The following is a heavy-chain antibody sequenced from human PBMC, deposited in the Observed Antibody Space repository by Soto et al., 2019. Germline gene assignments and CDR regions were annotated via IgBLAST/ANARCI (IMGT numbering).Heavy chain of an antibody. CDR2: IIPMFGTA. V-gene: IGHV1-69*12. Sequence: QVQLVQSGAGVKKPASSVKVSCKAPGGTFSTYAISWVRQAPGQGLEWMGGIIPMFGTANYAQRFQDRVTITADESTNTVYMELSSLRSEDTAVYFCARGIQLWLRRINNGYSGWGQGTLVTVSS. CDR1: GGTFSTYA. D-gene: IGHD5-18*01. CDR3: ARGIQLWLRRINNGYSG. J-gene: IGHJ4*02.